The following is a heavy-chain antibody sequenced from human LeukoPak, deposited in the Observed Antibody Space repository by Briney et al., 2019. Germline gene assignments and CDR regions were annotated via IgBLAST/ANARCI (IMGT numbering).Heavy chain of an antibody. CDR2: INPNSGGT. Sequence: ASVKVSCKASGYTFTGYYMHWVRQAPGQGLEWMGWINPNSGGTNYAQKFQGRVTMTRDTSISTAYMELSRLRSDDTAVYYCARARDTAMVVDVWGQGTTVTVSS. V-gene: IGHV1-2*02. D-gene: IGHD5-18*01. CDR3: ARARDTAMVVDV. J-gene: IGHJ6*02. CDR1: GYTFTGYY.